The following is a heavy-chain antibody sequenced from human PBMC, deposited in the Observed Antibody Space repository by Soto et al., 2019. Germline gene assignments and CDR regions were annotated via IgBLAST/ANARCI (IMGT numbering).Heavy chain of an antibody. Sequence: ASVKVSCKASGYTFTRYTMNWVRQAPGLRLEWMGWINPDNGNTKSSQKFQDRVIITRDTSASTAYMDLSSLRSEDTAVYYCARGIATGQIDAWGQGTLVTVSS. J-gene: IGHJ5*02. CDR1: GYTFTRYT. D-gene: IGHD2-21*01. CDR3: ARGIATGQIDA. CDR2: INPDNGNT. V-gene: IGHV1-3*01.